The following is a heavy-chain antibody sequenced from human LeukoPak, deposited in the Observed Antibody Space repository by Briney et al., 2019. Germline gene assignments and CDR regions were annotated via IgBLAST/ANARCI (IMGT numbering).Heavy chain of an antibody. D-gene: IGHD5-18*01. V-gene: IGHV3-43*01. Sequence: GGSLTLPYAASGFKFNDYTMHWVRQAPGKGLEWVSLITWDGDNTYYADSVRGRFTVSRDNSKNSLYLQMNGLMTDDTALYYCAKDGLDTCMVYVWGQGNPVTVSS. CDR3: AKDGLDTCMVYV. CDR1: GFKFNDYT. J-gene: IGHJ6*02. CDR2: ITWDGDNT.